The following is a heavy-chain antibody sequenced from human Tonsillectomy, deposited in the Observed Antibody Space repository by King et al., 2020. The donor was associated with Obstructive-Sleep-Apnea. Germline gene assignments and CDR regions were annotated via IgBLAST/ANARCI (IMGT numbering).Heavy chain of an antibody. V-gene: IGHV1-18*01. D-gene: IGHD3-9*01. CDR1: GYIFTSYG. J-gene: IGHJ6*02. Sequence: QLVQSGAEVKKPRASVKVSCKASGYIFTSYGITWVRQAPGQGLEWMGWISVYNGNSNYAQKLQGRVTMTTDTSTSTAYMELRSLRSDDTAVYYCARGPYDILTGMDVWVQGTTVTVSS. CDR3: ARGPYDILTGMDV. CDR2: ISVYNGNS.